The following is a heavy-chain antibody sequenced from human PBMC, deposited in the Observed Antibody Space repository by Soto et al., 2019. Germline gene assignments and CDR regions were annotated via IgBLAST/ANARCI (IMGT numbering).Heavy chain of an antibody. CDR3: ARGGWSNDY. CDR1: GGSITNHH. J-gene: IGHJ4*02. Sequence: QVQLQESGPGLVKTSETLSLTCTVSGGSITNHHWSWIRQPPGKGLEWIGYISDSGGTDYNPSLKSRVTISVETSKNQFSLKLSSVTAADTAVFYCARGGWSNDYWGQGTLVTVSS. V-gene: IGHV4-59*11. D-gene: IGHD6-19*01. CDR2: ISDSGGT.